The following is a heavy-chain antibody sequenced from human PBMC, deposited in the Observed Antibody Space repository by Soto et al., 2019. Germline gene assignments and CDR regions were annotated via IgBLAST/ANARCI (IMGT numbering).Heavy chain of an antibody. CDR2: ISKDSGMAT. V-gene: IGHV3-11*01. J-gene: IGHJ4*02. CDR3: AKVSSSWYAGFFDL. CDR1: GFIFRDWF. Sequence: GGSLRLSCAASGFIFRDWFMSWIRQAPGKGLEWISYISKDSGMATRYADSVKGRFTISRDNSMNTLYLQMNTLRAEDTAIYYCAKVSSSWYAGFFDLWGQGTLVTVSS. D-gene: IGHD6-13*01.